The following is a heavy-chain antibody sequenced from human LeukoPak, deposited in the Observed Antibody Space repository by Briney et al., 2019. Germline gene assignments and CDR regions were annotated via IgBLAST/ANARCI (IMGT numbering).Heavy chain of an antibody. CDR3: AKDMGYYDSSGLDY. J-gene: IGHJ4*02. Sequence: GGSLRLSCAASGFTFSSYGMHWVRQAPGKGLEWVAFIRYDGSNKYYADSVKGRFTISRDNSKNTLYLQMNSLRAEDTALYYCAKDMGYYDSSGLDYWGQGTLVTVSS. V-gene: IGHV3-30*02. CDR1: GFTFSSYG. CDR2: IRYDGSNK. D-gene: IGHD3-22*01.